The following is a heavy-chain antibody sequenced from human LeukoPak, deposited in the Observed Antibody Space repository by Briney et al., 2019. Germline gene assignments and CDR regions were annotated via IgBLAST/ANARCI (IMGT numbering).Heavy chain of an antibody. CDR1: GGTFSSYT. Sequence: ASVKVSCKASGGTFSSYTISWVRQAPGQGLEWMGRIIPILGIANYAQKFQGRVTITADKSTSTAYMELSSLRSEDTAVYYCAGGRTMDFWSGYYTGPFDYWGQGTLVTVSS. CDR2: IIPILGIA. V-gene: IGHV1-69*02. D-gene: IGHD3-3*01. J-gene: IGHJ4*02. CDR3: AGGRTMDFWSGYYTGPFDY.